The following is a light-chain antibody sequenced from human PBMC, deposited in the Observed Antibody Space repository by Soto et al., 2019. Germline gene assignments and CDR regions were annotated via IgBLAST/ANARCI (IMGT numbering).Light chain of an antibody. V-gene: IGKV1-5*01. CDR2: DAS. Sequence: DIQMTQSPSTLSASVGDRVTITCRASQSISSWLAWYQQKPGKAPKLLIYDASNLQSGVPSRFSGSGSGTEFTLTISSLQPDDFAIYYCQQYNTYWTFGQGTRWIS. CDR1: QSISSW. CDR3: QQYNTYWT. J-gene: IGKJ1*01.